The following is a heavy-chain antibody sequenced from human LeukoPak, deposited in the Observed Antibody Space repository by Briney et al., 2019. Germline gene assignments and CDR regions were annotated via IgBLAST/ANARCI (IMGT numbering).Heavy chain of an antibody. Sequence: GGSLRLSCAASGFIFSSYGMHWVRQAPGKGLEWVALIWYDGTNEYYTDSVKGRFTISRANSKNTLYPQMNSLRAEDTAVYYCARVPYCSGGRCSSWIDHWGQGTPVTVSS. CDR3: ARVPYCSGGRCSSWIDH. J-gene: IGHJ4*02. V-gene: IGHV3-33*01. CDR1: GFIFSSYG. CDR2: IWYDGTNE. D-gene: IGHD2-15*01.